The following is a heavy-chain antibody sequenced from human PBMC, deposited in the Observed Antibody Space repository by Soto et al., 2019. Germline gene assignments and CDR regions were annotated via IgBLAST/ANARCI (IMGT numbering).Heavy chain of an antibody. CDR1: GFTFSSYA. D-gene: IGHD6-13*01. CDR2: ISGSGGNT. Sequence: LRLSCAASGFTFSSYAMTWVRQAPGKGLEWVSTISGSGGNTYYADSVKGRVTISRDNSKNTLYLQMNSLRAEDTAVYFCAKDAAMVSSTFNYFDFWGQGTLVTVSS. V-gene: IGHV3-23*01. J-gene: IGHJ4*02. CDR3: AKDAAMVSSTFNYFDF.